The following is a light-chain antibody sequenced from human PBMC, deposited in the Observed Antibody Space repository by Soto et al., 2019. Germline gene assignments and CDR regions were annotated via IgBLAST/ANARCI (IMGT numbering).Light chain of an antibody. V-gene: IGLV3-21*02. J-gene: IGLJ2*01. Sequence: SYELTQPPSVSVAPGQTARITCGGNNIGSKSVHWYQQKAGQAPEVVVFHDSDRPSGIPERFSGSKYGTTATLTISRVEAGDEADYYCQVWDRSRDVIFGGGTKVTVL. CDR1: NIGSKS. CDR3: QVWDRSRDVI. CDR2: HDS.